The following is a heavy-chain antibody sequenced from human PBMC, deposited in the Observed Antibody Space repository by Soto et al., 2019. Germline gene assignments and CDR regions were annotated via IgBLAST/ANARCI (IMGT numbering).Heavy chain of an antibody. CDR3: AKDYGAVAEK. D-gene: IGHD6-19*01. CDR2: MSGSGDRI. Sequence: EVQLLESGGGLVQPWGSLRLSCAASLFTFSSYAMSWVRQAPGKGLEWVSVMSGSGDRIFYADSVRGRFTISRDNSKNMLYLQMNSLRVEDTAIYYCAKDYGAVAEKWGQGTLVTVSS. J-gene: IGHJ4*02. CDR1: LFTFSSYA. V-gene: IGHV3-23*01.